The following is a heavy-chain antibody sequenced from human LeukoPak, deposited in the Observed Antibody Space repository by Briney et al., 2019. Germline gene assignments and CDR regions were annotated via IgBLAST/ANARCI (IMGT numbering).Heavy chain of an antibody. CDR2: ISYDGSNK. J-gene: IGHJ4*02. CDR3: AKVAVVDPFDY. Sequence: GGSLRLSCAASGFTFGDTWMNWVRQAPGKGLEWVAVISYDGSNKYYADSVKGRFTISRDNSKNTLYLQMNSLRAEDTAVYYCAKVAVVDPFDYWGQGTLVTVSS. CDR1: GFTFGDTW. D-gene: IGHD2-15*01. V-gene: IGHV3-30*18.